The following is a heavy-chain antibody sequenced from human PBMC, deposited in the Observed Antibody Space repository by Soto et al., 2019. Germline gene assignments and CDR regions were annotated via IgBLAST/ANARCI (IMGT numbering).Heavy chain of an antibody. V-gene: IGHV6-1*01. CDR3: ARVHCSAGTCLDGLDF. CDR2: IYYRSKWFH. J-gene: IGHJ6*02. D-gene: IGHD2-15*01. Sequence: SQTLSLTCVISGDSVTSNGACWNWIRQSPSRGLQWLGRIYYRSKWFHDYAASVESRMAINPDTSRNQFSLQLNYVTPEDTAVYYCARVHCSAGTCLDGLDFWGQGTTVTVSS. CDR1: GDSVTSNGAC.